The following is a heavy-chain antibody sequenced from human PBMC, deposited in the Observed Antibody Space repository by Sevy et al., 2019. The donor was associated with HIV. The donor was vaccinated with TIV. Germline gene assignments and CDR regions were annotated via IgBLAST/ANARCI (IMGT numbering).Heavy chain of an antibody. CDR1: GFTFSSYG. CDR3: ASGLKADILTGNYYGIDF. J-gene: IGHJ6*02. CDR2: IWYDGSNK. D-gene: IGHD3-9*01. V-gene: IGHV3-33*01. Sequence: GGSLRLSCAASGFTFSSYGMHWVRQAPGKGLEWVAVIWYDGSNKYYADSVKGRFTISRDNSKNTLYLQMNSLRAEDTAVYYCASGLKADILTGNYYGIDFWGQGTTVTVSS.